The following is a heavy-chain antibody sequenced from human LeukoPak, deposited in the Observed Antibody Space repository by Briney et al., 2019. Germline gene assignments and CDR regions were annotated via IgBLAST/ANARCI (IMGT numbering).Heavy chain of an antibody. Sequence: GGSLRLSCAASGFTFSSHWMHWVRQAPGKGLVWVSRINSDGSSTSYADSVKGRFTISRDNARNTLYLQMNSLRAEDTAVYYCARVLVGATNGYFDYWGQGTLVTASS. J-gene: IGHJ4*02. CDR1: GFTFSSHW. CDR3: ARVLVGATNGYFDY. CDR2: INSDGSST. V-gene: IGHV3-74*01. D-gene: IGHD1-26*01.